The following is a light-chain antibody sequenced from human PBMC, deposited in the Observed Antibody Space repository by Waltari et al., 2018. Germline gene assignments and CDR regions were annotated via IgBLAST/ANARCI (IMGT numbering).Light chain of an antibody. CDR2: AAS. CDR3: QQSYSTPLT. J-gene: IGKJ2*01. Sequence: DIQMTQSPSSLSASVGDRVTITCRASQSISSYLNWYQQKPGETPKLLIYAASSLQSGVPSRFSGSGSGTDFTLTISSLQPEDCATYYCQQSYSTPLTFGQVTKLEIK. V-gene: IGKV1-39*01. CDR1: QSISSY.